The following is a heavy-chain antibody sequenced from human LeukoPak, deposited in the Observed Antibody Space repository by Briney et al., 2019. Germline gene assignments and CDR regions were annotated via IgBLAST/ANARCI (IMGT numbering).Heavy chain of an antibody. CDR3: AREVTTFDY. V-gene: IGHV3-74*01. CDR2: INTDGRTS. J-gene: IGHJ4*02. D-gene: IGHD4-17*01. Sequence: QSGGSLRLSCAASGFTFSTYWMRWVRQAPGKGLVWVSRINTDGRTSAYADSVKGRFTISRDNAKNTLYLQMNSLRAEDTAVYYCAREVTTFDYWGQGTLVTVSS. CDR1: GFTFSTYW.